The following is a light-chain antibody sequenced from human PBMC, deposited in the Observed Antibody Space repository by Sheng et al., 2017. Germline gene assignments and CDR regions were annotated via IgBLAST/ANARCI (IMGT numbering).Light chain of an antibody. Sequence: EIVLTQSPGTLSLSPGERATLSCRASQSVDSSYFTWYQQSPGQAPRLLIYGASSRATGIPDRFNGSGSGTDFTLTISRLEPEDFAVYYCQQYDSSPQSFGQGTKLEIK. CDR1: QSVDSSY. CDR3: QQYDSSPQS. V-gene: IGKV3-20*01. J-gene: IGKJ2*03. CDR2: GAS.